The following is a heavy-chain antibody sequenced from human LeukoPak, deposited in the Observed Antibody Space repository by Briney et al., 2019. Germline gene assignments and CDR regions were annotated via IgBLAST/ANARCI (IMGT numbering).Heavy chain of an antibody. CDR1: GYTFTGYY. Sequence: GASVKVSCKASGYTFTGYYMHWVRQAPGQGLEWMGWINPNSGGTNYAQKFQGRVTMTRDTSISTAYMELSRLRSDDTAVYYCARDRVTGTTYWFDPWGQGTLVTVSS. D-gene: IGHD1-7*01. J-gene: IGHJ5*02. V-gene: IGHV1-2*02. CDR3: ARDRVTGTTYWFDP. CDR2: INPNSGGT.